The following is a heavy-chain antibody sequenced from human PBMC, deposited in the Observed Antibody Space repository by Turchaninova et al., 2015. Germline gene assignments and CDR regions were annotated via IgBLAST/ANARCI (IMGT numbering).Heavy chain of an antibody. V-gene: IGHV4-34*01. CDR1: GGSVSGYQ. J-gene: IGHJ4*02. CDR2: INHSGST. D-gene: IGHD3-22*01. Sequence: QVQLQQWVAGLLKPSGPLSLTRAVFGGSVSGYQWHWIRQPPGKGLEWNGEINHSGSTNYNPSLKSRVTISVDTSKNQFSLKLSSVTAADTAVYYCARSRPHSSGYYLGWGQGTLVTVSS. CDR3: ARSRPHSSGYYLG.